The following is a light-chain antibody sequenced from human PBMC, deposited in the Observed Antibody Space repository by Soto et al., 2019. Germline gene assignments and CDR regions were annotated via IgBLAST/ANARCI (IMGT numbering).Light chain of an antibody. CDR1: QSVTSSH. J-gene: IGKJ2*01. Sequence: EIVLTQTPGTLSLSPGERATLSCRASQSVTSSHLAWYQQKPGQAPRLLIYGASTRATGIQDRFSGSGSDTDFSLNSLRLDTEDFQMYYCLLCFSPDRYTFGSGTKVQIK. CDR3: LLCFSPDRYT. CDR2: GAS. V-gene: IGKV3-20*01.